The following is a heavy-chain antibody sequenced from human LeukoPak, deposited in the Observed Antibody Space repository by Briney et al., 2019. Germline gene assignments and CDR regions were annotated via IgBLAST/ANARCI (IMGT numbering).Heavy chain of an antibody. V-gene: IGHV4-59*08. CDR1: GDSISDFY. Sequence: SETLSLTCSVSGDSISDFYWNWIRQSPENGLEWIGNIHYSGSSVYNPSLRSRVSMSIDRSLKQFFLRLTSVTAADTAVYYCVLAPNSNWFDFWGQGILVTVSS. J-gene: IGHJ4*02. CDR3: VLAPNSNWFDF. D-gene: IGHD5-24*01. CDR2: IHYSGSS.